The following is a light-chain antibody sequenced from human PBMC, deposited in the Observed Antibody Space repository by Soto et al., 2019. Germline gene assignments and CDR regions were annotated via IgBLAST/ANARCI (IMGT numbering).Light chain of an antibody. CDR2: NTF. Sequence: EVVLTQSPGTLSLSPGERATLSCRTSQSVVNYQLAWYRQKPGQAPRLLIYNTFHRATGIPDRFSGSGSGTDFTLTISRLEPEDFAVYYCHQYGSSPYTFGQGTKLEIK. V-gene: IGKV3-20*01. CDR1: QSVVNYQ. CDR3: HQYGSSPYT. J-gene: IGKJ2*01.